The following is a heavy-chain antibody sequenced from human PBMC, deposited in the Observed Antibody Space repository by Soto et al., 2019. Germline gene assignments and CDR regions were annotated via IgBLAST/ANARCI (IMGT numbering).Heavy chain of an antibody. D-gene: IGHD3-22*01. CDR1: GGTFSSYA. CDR3: ASPLKYYDSSGPFDY. CDR2: IIPIFGTA. J-gene: IGHJ4*02. Sequence: SVKVSCKASGGTFSSYAISWVRQAPGQGLEWMGGIIPIFGTANYAQKFQGRVTITADESTSAAYMELSSLRSEDTAVYYCASPLKYYDSSGPFDYWGQGTLVTVSS. V-gene: IGHV1-69*13.